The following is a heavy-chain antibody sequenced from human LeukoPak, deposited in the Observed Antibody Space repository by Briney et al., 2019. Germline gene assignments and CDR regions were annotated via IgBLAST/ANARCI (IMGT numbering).Heavy chain of an antibody. D-gene: IGHD1-26*01. V-gene: IGHV4-30-4*08. J-gene: IGHJ4*02. CDR3: ARERGSYSTEYFDY. CDR2: IYYSGST. Sequence: SWIRQPPGKGLEWIGYIYYSGSTYYNPSLKSRVTISVDTSKNQFSLKLSSVTAADTAVYYCARERGSYSTEYFDYWGQGTLVTVSS.